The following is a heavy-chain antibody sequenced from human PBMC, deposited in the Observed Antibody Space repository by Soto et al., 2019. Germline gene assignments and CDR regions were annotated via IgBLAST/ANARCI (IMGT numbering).Heavy chain of an antibody. J-gene: IGHJ4*02. CDR2: IWYDGSNK. CDR3: ARDDSGWPAITFDY. D-gene: IGHD6-19*01. V-gene: IGHV3-33*01. CDR1: GFTFSSYG. Sequence: GGSLRLSCAASGFTFSSYGMHWVRQAPGKGLEWVAVIWYDGSNKYYADSVKGRFTISRDNSKNTLYLQMNSLRAEDTAVYYCARDDSGWPAITFDYWGQGTLVTVSS.